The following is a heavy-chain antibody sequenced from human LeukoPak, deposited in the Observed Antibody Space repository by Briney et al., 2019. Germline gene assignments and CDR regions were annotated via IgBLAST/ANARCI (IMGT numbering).Heavy chain of an antibody. Sequence: PGRSLRLSCAASGFTFDDYAMHWVRQAPGKGLEWVSGISWNSGSIGYADSVKGRFTISRDNAKNSLYLQMNSLRAEDTALYYCAEDPGVVPAANYYFDYWGQGTLVTVSS. CDR2: ISWNSGSI. V-gene: IGHV3-9*01. CDR3: AEDPGVVPAANYYFDY. D-gene: IGHD2-2*01. J-gene: IGHJ4*02. CDR1: GFTFDDYA.